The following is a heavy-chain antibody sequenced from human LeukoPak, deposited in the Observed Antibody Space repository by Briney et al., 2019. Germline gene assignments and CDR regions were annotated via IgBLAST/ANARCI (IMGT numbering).Heavy chain of an antibody. CDR1: GYTFTSYG. D-gene: IGHD3-10*01. V-gene: IGHV1-18*01. J-gene: IGHJ3*02. CDR3: ARESTGVWFGEPQAFDI. CDR2: ISAYNGNT. Sequence: ASVKVSCKASGYTFTSYGISWVRQAPGQGLEWMGWISAYNGNTNYAQKLQGRATMTTDTSTSTAYMELRSLRSDDTAVYYCARESTGVWFGEPQAFDIWGQGTMVTVSS.